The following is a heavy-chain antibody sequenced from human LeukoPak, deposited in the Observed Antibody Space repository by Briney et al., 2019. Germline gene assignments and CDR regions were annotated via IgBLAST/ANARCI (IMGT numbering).Heavy chain of an antibody. Sequence: SETLSLTCAAYGGSFSGYYWSWIRQPPGKGLEWIGEINHSGSTNYNPSLKSRVTISVDTSKNQFSLKLSSVTAADTAVYYCARGSPRITIFGVVIVPFDYWGQGTLVTVSS. CDR1: GGSFSGYY. J-gene: IGHJ4*02. CDR2: INHSGST. CDR3: ARGSPRITIFGVVIVPFDY. D-gene: IGHD3-3*01. V-gene: IGHV4-34*01.